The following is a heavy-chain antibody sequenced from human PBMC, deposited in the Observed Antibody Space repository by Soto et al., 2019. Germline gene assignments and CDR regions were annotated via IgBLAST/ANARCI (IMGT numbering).Heavy chain of an antibody. Sequence: QVQLVQSGAEVKKPGSSVKVPCKASGGTFSSYTISWVRQAPGQGLEWMGRIIPILGIANYAQKFQGRVTITADKSTSTAYMELSSLRSEDTAVYYCARERGTGTTFDYWGQGTLVTVSS. D-gene: IGHD1-1*01. CDR3: ARERGTGTTFDY. CDR2: IIPILGIA. J-gene: IGHJ4*02. V-gene: IGHV1-69*08. CDR1: GGTFSSYT.